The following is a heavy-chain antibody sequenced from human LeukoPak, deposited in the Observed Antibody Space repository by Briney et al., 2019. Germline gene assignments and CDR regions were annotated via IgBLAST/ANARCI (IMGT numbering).Heavy chain of an antibody. CDR2: INSDGSST. V-gene: IGHV3-74*01. CDR1: GFTVNSNY. Sequence: GGSLRLSCAASGFTVNSNYMSWVRQAPGKGLVWVSRINSDGSSTSYADSVKGRFTISRDNAKNSLYLQMNSLRAEDTAVYYCAELGITMIGGVWGKGTTVTISS. D-gene: IGHD3-10*02. CDR3: AELGITMIGGV. J-gene: IGHJ6*04.